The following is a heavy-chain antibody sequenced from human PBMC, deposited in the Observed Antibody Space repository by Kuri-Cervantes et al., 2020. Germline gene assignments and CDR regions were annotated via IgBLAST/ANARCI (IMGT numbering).Heavy chain of an antibody. V-gene: IGHV3-48*02. CDR2: ISSSSSTI. D-gene: IGHD6-13*01. J-gene: IGHJ4*02. CDR3: ARKLAYYFDY. CDR1: GFSFRNYG. Sequence: LSLTCGASGFSFRNYGMHWVRQAPGKGLEWVSYISSSSSTIYYADSVKGRFTISRDNAKNSLYLQMNSLRDEDTAVYYCARKLAYYFDYWGQGTLVTVSS.